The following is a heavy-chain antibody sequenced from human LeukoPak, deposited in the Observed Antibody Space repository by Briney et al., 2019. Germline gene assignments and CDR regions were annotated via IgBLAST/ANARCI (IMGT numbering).Heavy chain of an antibody. CDR1: GFTFSNYW. CDR3: ARGGSSRYTISY. CDR2: INSDGSNT. J-gene: IGHJ4*02. Sequence: GGSLRLSCAASGFTFSNYWMHWVRQAPGKGLVWVSRINSDGSNTTYADSVKGRFTISRDNAKNTLYLQMNSLRAEDAAVYYCARGGSSRYTISYWGQGTLVTVSS. D-gene: IGHD6-13*01. V-gene: IGHV3-74*01.